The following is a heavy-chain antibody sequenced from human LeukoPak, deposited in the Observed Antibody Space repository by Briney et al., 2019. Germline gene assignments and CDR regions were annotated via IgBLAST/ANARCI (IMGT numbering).Heavy chain of an antibody. J-gene: IGHJ4*02. D-gene: IGHD3-22*01. CDR1: GGSISSGSYY. CDR3: ARDISRYYYDSSGWFDY. Sequence: SETLSLTCTVSGGSISSGSYYWSWIRQPAGKGLEWIGRIYTSGSTNYNPSLKSRVTISVDTSKNQFSLKLSSVTAADTAVYYCARDISRYYYDSSGWFDYWGQGTLVAVSS. CDR2: IYTSGST. V-gene: IGHV4-61*02.